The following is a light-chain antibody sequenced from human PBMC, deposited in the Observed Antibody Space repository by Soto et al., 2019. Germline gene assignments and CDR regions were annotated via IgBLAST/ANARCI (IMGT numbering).Light chain of an antibody. J-gene: IGKJ5*01. Sequence: EIVLTQSPGTLSFSPGQRATLSCRASQRLSASDIAWYQQKPGQAPKFLIYGVSSRATGIPDRFSGSGSGTDFTLTISRLEPEDFAVYHCQQYGSSPLITFGQGTRLE. CDR1: QRLSASD. CDR3: QQYGSSPLIT. CDR2: GVS. V-gene: IGKV3-20*01.